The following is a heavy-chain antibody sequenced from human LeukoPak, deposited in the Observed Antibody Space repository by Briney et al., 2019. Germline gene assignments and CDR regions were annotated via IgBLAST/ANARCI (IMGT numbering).Heavy chain of an antibody. CDR3: ARLEPPLQYFQH. CDR2: IYYSGST. J-gene: IGHJ1*01. CDR1: GGSISSYY. V-gene: IGHV4-59*08. Sequence: PSETLSFTCTVSGGSISSYYWSWIRQPPGKGLEWIGYIYYSGSTNYNPSLKSRVTISVDTSKNQFSLKLSSVTAADTAVYYCARLEPPLQYFQHWGQGTLVTVSS. D-gene: IGHD1-14*01.